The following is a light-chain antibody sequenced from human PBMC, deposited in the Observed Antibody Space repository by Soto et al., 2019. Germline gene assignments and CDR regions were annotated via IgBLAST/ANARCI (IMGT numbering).Light chain of an antibody. Sequence: QPVLTQSPSASASLGASVKLTCTLSSGHSSFAIAWHQQRPEKGPRYLMKVNSDGSHNKGDGTPDRFSGSSSGAERYLTISRLQSEDEADYYCQTWATGIRVFGGGTKVTVL. CDR3: QTWATGIRV. J-gene: IGLJ3*02. CDR1: SGHSSFA. V-gene: IGLV4-69*01. CDR2: VNSDGSH.